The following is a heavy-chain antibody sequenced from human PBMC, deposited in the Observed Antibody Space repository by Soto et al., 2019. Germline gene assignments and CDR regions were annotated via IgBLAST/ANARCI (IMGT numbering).Heavy chain of an antibody. CDR3: ARGASGGVDY. V-gene: IGHV3-30-3*01. CDR1: GFTLSAFA. J-gene: IGHJ4*02. Sequence: GGSLRLSCAASGFTLSAFAMHWVRQAPGKGLDWVAVLAYDGTNRYYADSVKGRFTISRDNSKNTLYLHMGGLRGDETAVYYCARGASGGVDYWGQGTPVTVSS. D-gene: IGHD3-10*01. CDR2: LAYDGTNR.